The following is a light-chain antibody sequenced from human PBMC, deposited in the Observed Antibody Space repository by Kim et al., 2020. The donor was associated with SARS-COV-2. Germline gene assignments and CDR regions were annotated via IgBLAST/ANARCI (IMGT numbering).Light chain of an antibody. CDR3: AAWDDSLSGPSVV. V-gene: IGLV1-47*01. CDR2: RNN. CDR1: SSNIGSNY. J-gene: IGLJ2*01. Sequence: RVTISCSGSSSNIGSNYVYWYQQLPGTAPKLLIYRNNQRPSGVPDRFSGSKSGTSASLAISGLRSEDEADYYCAAWDDSLSGPSVVFGGGTQLTVL.